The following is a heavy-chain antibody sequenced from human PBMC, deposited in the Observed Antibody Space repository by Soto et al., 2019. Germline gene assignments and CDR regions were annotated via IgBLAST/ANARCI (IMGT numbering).Heavy chain of an antibody. Sequence: GGSLRLSCASSGFTFSSYAMSWVRQAPGKGLEWVASMNEYGSERYYVDSVKGRFTISRDNAKNSLYLQMNSLRAEDTAVYYCARHGYNYGGGYFDYWGQGTLVTVSS. CDR2: MNEYGSER. D-gene: IGHD5-18*01. CDR1: GFTFSSYA. V-gene: IGHV3-7*01. J-gene: IGHJ4*02. CDR3: ARHGYNYGGGYFDY.